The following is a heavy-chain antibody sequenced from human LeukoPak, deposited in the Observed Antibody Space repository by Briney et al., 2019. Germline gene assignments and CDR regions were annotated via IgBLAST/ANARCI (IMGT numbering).Heavy chain of an antibody. V-gene: IGHV3-53*01. CDR1: GFTVSSNY. D-gene: IGHD5-18*01. CDR2: IYSGGST. J-gene: IGHJ4*02. Sequence: GGSLRLSCAASGFTVSSNYMSWVRQAPGKGLEWVSVIYSGGSTYYADSVKGRFTISRDNSKNTLYLQMNSLRAEDTAVYYCARDPLDTAMVRVFGYWGQGTLVTVSS. CDR3: ARDPLDTAMVRVFGY.